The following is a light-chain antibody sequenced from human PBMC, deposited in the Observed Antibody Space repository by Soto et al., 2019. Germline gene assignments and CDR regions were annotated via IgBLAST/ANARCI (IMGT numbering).Light chain of an antibody. CDR1: SSDVGGYNY. CDR3: SSNAGSNNLV. J-gene: IGLJ1*01. V-gene: IGLV2-8*01. CDR2: EVT. Sequence: QSVLTQPPSASGSPGQSVTISCTGTSSDVGGYNYVSRYQQHPGKAPKLMIYEVTKRPSGVPDRFSGSKSGNTASLTVSGLQAEDEADYYCSSNAGSNNLVFGTGTKLTVL.